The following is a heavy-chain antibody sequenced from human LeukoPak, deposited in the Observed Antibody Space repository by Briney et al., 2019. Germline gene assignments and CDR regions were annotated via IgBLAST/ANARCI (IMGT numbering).Heavy chain of an antibody. CDR3: ARKDGYNRSPDY. Sequence: WFIYPVDSATRSSPSFQGQVTISADKSISTAYLQWSSLKASDTAMYYCARKDGYNRSPDYWGQGTLVTVSS. CDR2: IYPVDSAT. D-gene: IGHD5-24*01. J-gene: IGHJ4*02. V-gene: IGHV5-51*01.